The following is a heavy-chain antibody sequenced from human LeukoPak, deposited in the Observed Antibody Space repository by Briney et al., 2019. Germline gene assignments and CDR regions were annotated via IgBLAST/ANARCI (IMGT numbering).Heavy chain of an antibody. Sequence: ASVKVSCKVSGYTLTELSMHWVRQAPGKGLEWMGGFDPEDGETIYAQKFQGRVIMTEDTSTDTAYMELSSLRSEDTAVYYCAAEIYGGNSDCCSFDIWGQGTMVTVPS. D-gene: IGHD4-23*01. CDR3: AAEIYGGNSDCCSFDI. J-gene: IGHJ3*02. CDR2: FDPEDGET. V-gene: IGHV1-24*01. CDR1: GYTLTELS.